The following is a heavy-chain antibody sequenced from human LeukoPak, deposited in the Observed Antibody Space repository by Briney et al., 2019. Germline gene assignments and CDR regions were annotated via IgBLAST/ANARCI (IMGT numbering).Heavy chain of an antibody. J-gene: IGHJ6*04. D-gene: IGHD6-13*01. V-gene: IGHV1-69*13. CDR1: GGTFSSYA. CDR2: IIPIFGTA. Sequence: SVKVSCKASGGTFSSYAISWVRQPPGQGLEWMGGIIPIFGTANYAQKFQGRVTITADESTSTAYMELSSLRSEDTAVYYCASHIAAAGENGYYYYGMDVWGKGTTVTDSP. CDR3: ASHIAAAGENGYYYYGMDV.